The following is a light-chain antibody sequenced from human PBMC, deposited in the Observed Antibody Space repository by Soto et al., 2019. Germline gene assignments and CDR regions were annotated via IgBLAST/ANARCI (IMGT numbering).Light chain of an antibody. J-gene: IGKJ5*01. Sequence: EISLSQSPDTLSLSPGERATLSWRASQTVSSNYLAWCQQRPGQAPRLLIYGASTRAAGIPDRFSGSGYGTDFNLTITRLETEDSAVYFCQQYTGPPTTFGQGTRLEIK. CDR1: QTVSSNY. CDR3: QQYTGPPTT. V-gene: IGKV3-20*01. CDR2: GAS.